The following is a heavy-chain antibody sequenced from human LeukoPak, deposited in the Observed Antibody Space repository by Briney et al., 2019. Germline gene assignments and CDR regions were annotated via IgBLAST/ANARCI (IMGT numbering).Heavy chain of an antibody. CDR3: AKVRWELLSVFDY. CDR2: INHSGST. Sequence: PSETLSLTCAVYGGSFSDYYWSWIRRPPGKGLEWIGEINHSGSTNYNPSLKSRVTISVDTSKNQFSLKLSSVTAADTAVYYCAKVRWELLSVFDYWGQGTLVTVSS. V-gene: IGHV4-34*01. J-gene: IGHJ4*02. D-gene: IGHD1-26*01. CDR1: GGSFSDYY.